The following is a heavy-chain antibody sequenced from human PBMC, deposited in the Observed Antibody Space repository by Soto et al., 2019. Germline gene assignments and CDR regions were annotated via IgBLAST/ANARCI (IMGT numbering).Heavy chain of an antibody. CDR1: GFTFSSYA. Sequence: QVQLVESGGGVVQPGRSLRLSCAASGFTFSSYAMHWVRQAPGKGLEWVAVISYDGSNKYYADSVKGRFTISRDNSKNTLYLQMNSLRAEDTAVYYCARDEWFGGDAFDIWGQGTMVTFSS. J-gene: IGHJ3*02. V-gene: IGHV3-30-3*01. D-gene: IGHD3-10*01. CDR2: ISYDGSNK. CDR3: ARDEWFGGDAFDI.